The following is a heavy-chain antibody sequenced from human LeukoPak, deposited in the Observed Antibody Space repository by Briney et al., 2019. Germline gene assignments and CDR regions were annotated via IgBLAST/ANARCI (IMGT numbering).Heavy chain of an antibody. CDR2: ISSSSSYI. V-gene: IGHV3-21*01. CDR1: GFTFSTYS. J-gene: IGHJ4*02. CDR3: ARDLDSSGYGDY. Sequence: NSGGSLRLSCAVSGFTFSTYSMNWVRQAPGKGLEWVSSISSSSSYIYYADSVKGRFTISRDNAKNSLYLQMNSLRAEDTAVYYCARDLDSSGYGDYWGQGTLVTVSS. D-gene: IGHD3-22*01.